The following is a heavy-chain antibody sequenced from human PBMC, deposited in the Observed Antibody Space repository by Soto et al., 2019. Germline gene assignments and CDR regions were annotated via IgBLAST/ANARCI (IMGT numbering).Heavy chain of an antibody. D-gene: IGHD3-3*01. CDR3: APSVLGSGYYTAYFDY. J-gene: IGHJ4*02. CDR1: GGTFSSYA. CDR2: IIPIFGTA. V-gene: IGHV1-69*13. Sequence: SVKVSCKASGGTFSSYAISWVRQAPGQGLEWMGGIIPIFGTANYAQKFQGRVTITADESTSTAYMELSSLRSEDTAVYYCAPSVLGSGYYTAYFDYWGQGTLVTVSS.